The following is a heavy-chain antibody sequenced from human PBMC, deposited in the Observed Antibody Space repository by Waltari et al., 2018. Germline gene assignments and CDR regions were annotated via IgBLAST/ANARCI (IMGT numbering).Heavy chain of an antibody. J-gene: IGHJ4*02. CDR3: ARSYDFWSGYYFDY. D-gene: IGHD3-3*01. CDR2: IYYSGST. V-gene: IGHV4-59*01. CDR1: GGSISRYY. Sequence: QVQLQESGPGLVKPSETLSLTCTVSGGSISRYYWSWIRQPPGKGLEWIGYIYYSGSTNYNPSLKSRVTISVDTSKNQFSLKLSSVTAADTAVYYCARSYDFWSGYYFDYWGQGTLVTVSS.